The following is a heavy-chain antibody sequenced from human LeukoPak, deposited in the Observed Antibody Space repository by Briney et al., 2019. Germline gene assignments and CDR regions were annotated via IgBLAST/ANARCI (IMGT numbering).Heavy chain of an antibody. CDR3: ARDRGGPLDI. J-gene: IGHJ3*02. D-gene: IGHD3-10*01. Sequence: VASVKVSCKASGGTFSSYAISWVRQAPGQGLERMGGIIPIFGTANYAQKFQGRVTITTDESTSTAYMELSSLRSEDTAVYYCARDRGGPLDIWGQGTMVTVSS. CDR1: GGTFSSYA. V-gene: IGHV1-69*05. CDR2: IIPIFGTA.